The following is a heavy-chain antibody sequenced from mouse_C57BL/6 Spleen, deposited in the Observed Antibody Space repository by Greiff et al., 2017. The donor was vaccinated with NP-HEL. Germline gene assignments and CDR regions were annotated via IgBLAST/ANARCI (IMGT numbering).Heavy chain of an antibody. CDR2: INPSSGYT. CDR1: GYTFTSYW. CDR3: ARKDTTVVADY. D-gene: IGHD1-1*01. Sequence: QVQLQQSGAELAKPGASVKLSCKASGYTFTSYWMHWVKQRPGQGLVWIGYINPSSGYTKYNQKFKDKATLTAVTSSSTAYMQRSSLTYEDAAVYYCARKDTTVVADYWGQGTTLTVSS. J-gene: IGHJ2*01. V-gene: IGHV1-7*01.